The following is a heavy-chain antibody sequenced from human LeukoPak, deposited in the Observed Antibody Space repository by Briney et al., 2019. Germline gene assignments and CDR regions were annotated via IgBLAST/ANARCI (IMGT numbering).Heavy chain of an antibody. CDR1: GFTVDDTA. V-gene: IGHV3-43*02. CDR3: AKAVFYDIDY. CDR2: ISGDGGST. Sequence: GRCPRPSLSTAGFTVDDTAIDSARPAAGNGREWVYLISGDGGSTYYADSVKGRFTISRDNSKNSLYLQMNSVRTEDTALYYCAKAVFYDIDYWGQGTLVTVSS. D-gene: IGHD3-22*01. J-gene: IGHJ4*02.